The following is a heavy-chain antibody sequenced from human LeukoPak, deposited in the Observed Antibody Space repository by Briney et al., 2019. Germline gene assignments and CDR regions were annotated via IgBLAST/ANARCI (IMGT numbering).Heavy chain of an antibody. CDR3: ARDEAVPDDAFDI. Sequence: SVKVSCKASGGTFSSYAISWVRQAPGQGLEWMGGIIPIFGTANYAQKFQGRVTITADESTSTAYMELSSLRSEDTAVYYCARDEAVPDDAFDIWGQGTMVTVSS. CDR2: IIPIFGTA. J-gene: IGHJ3*02. CDR1: GGTFSSYA. D-gene: IGHD4-17*01. V-gene: IGHV1-69*13.